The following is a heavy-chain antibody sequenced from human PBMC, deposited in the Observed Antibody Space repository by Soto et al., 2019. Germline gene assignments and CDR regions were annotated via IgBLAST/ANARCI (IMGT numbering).Heavy chain of an antibody. CDR1: GYTFTGYY. D-gene: IGHD3-10*01. J-gene: IGHJ3*02. V-gene: IGHV1-2*02. Sequence: QVQLVQSGAEMKKPGASVKVSCKASGYTFTGYYMHWVRQAPGRGLEWMGWINPKSGDTNCAQKFQGRVTMTRDTSINTAYMELSRLRSDDTAVYFWARNLWQEAFDIWGQGTMVTVSS. CDR2: INPKSGDT. CDR3: ARNLWQEAFDI.